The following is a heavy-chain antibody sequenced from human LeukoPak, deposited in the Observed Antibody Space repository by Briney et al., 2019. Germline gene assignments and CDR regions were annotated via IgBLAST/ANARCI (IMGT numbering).Heavy chain of an antibody. CDR2: ISSSSSYI. J-gene: IGHJ6*04. Sequence: GGSLRLSCAASGFTFSSYSMNWVRQAPGKGLEWVSSISSSSSYIYYADSVKGRFTIPRDNAKNSLYLQMNSLTAEDTAVYYCARDKNLWFGELSDPFYYYGMDVWGKGTTVTVSS. D-gene: IGHD3-10*01. V-gene: IGHV3-21*01. CDR3: ARDKNLWFGELSDPFYYYGMDV. CDR1: GFTFSSYS.